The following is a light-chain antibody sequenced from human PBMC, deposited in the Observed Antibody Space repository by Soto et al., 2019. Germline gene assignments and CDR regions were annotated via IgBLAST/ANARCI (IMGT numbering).Light chain of an antibody. CDR3: MQGTHWPWT. Sequence: DVTVTQSPHSLPVTLGQPVSISCRSTQTLVYSNGNIYLNWFHQRPGQSPRRLIYLVSNRDSGVPDLFSGSGSGTDFTLRISRVEAEDVGVYYCMQGTHWPWTFGQGTRVEIK. CDR1: QTLVYSNGNIY. CDR2: LVS. V-gene: IGKV2-30*01. J-gene: IGKJ1*01.